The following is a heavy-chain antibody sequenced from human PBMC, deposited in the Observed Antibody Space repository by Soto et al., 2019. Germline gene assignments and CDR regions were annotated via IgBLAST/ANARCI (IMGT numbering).Heavy chain of an antibody. CDR2: ISAYNGNT. CDR1: GYTFTSYG. V-gene: IGHV1-18*04. Sequence: QVQLVQSGAEVKKPGASVKVSCKASGYTFTSYGISWVRQAPGQGLEWMGWISAYNGNTNYAQKLQGRVTMTTDTTTSTAYMELRSLRSDDTAVYYCARAPRLRCLEWSSLDYWGQGTLVTVSS. J-gene: IGHJ4*02. CDR3: ARAPRLRCLEWSSLDY. D-gene: IGHD3-3*01.